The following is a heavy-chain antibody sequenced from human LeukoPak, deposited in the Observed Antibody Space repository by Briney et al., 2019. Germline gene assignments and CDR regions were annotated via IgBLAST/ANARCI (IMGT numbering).Heavy chain of an antibody. CDR3: ARGYYYGSGSYYFDY. CDR2: IKQDGSEK. V-gene: IGHV3-7*01. CDR1: GFTFSSYW. D-gene: IGHD3-10*01. J-gene: IGHJ4*02. Sequence: GGSLRLSCAASGFTFSSYWMSWVRQAPGQGLEWVANIKQDGSEKFYVDSVKGRFTISRDNAKNSLYLQMNSLRAEDTAVYYCARGYYYGSGSYYFDYWGQGTLVTVSS.